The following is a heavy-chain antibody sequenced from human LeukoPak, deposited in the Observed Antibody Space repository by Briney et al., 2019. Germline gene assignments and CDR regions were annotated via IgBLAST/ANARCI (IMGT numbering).Heavy chain of an antibody. CDR2: ISSSSSYI. Sequence: GGSLRLSCAASGFTFSSYSMNCVRRAPGKGLEWVSSISSSSSYIYYADSVKGRFTISRDNAKNSLYLQMNSLRAEDTAVYYCARGLAAAGTGRADWGQGTLVTVSS. CDR3: ARGLAAAGTGRAD. J-gene: IGHJ4*02. V-gene: IGHV3-21*01. CDR1: GFTFSSYS. D-gene: IGHD6-13*01.